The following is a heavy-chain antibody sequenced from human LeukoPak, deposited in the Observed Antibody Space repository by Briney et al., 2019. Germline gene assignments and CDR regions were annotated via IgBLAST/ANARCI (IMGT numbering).Heavy chain of an antibody. Sequence: KPSETLSLTCAVYGGSFSGYYWSWIRRPPGKGLEWVGSINYSGSTYYNPSLKSRVTILLDTSKNQFSLKLSSVTAADTAMYFCARDPPTAAGDYWGQGTLVTVSS. CDR1: GGSFSGYY. CDR3: ARDPPTAAGDY. D-gene: IGHD6-25*01. J-gene: IGHJ4*02. V-gene: IGHV4-34*01. CDR2: INYSGST.